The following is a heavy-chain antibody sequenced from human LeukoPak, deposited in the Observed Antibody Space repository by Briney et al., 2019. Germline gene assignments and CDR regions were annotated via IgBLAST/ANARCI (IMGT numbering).Heavy chain of an antibody. CDR1: GFTFSDDY. CDR3: ARDRKSAWYPLVDY. V-gene: IGHV3-11*01. Sequence: PGGSLRLSCAVSGFTFSDDYMSWIRQAPGKGLDGISYISSSGSTKYYADSVKGRFTISRDNAKNSLYLQMNSLRAEDTAVYYCARDRKSAWYPLVDYWGQGTLVTVSS. J-gene: IGHJ4*02. CDR2: ISSSGSTK. D-gene: IGHD6-19*01.